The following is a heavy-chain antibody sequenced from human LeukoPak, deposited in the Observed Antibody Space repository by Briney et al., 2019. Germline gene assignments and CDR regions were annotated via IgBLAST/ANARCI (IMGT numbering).Heavy chain of an antibody. CDR2: VSDGGVV. Sequence: GGSLRLSCAPSGFTFSTYTMNCVPHAPGKGLEWVSTVSDGGVVHQSAPVKGRFNISRDNAKNTLYLKMNSLRAEDTAVYYCARDARYYDILTGYSYHFAYWGQGTLVTVSS. V-gene: IGHV3-21*01. CDR1: GFTFSTYT. J-gene: IGHJ4*02. CDR3: ARDARYYDILTGYSYHFAY. D-gene: IGHD3-9*01.